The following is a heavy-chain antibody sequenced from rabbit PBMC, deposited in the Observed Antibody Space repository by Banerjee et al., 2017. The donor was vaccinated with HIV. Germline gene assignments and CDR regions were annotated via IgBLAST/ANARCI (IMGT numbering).Heavy chain of an antibody. CDR3: ARDFRNTDYPGL. J-gene: IGHJ4*01. V-gene: IGHV1S40*01. Sequence: QSLEESGGDLVKPGASLTLSCTASGFDLSNKYYMCWARQAPGKGLEWIACIYTSSGGTYYESWAKGRFTISKTSSTAVTLQMTSLTAADTAAYFCARDFRNTDYPGLWGPGTLVTVS. D-gene: IGHD7-1*01. CDR1: GFDLSNKYY. CDR2: IYTSSGGT.